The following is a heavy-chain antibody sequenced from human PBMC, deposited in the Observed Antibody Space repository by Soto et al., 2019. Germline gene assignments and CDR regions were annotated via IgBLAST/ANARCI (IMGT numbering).Heavy chain of an antibody. CDR2: IIPILGIA. CDR1: GGTFSSYT. D-gene: IGHD2-15*01. J-gene: IGHJ3*02. CDR3: ARETLGYCSGGSCFNAFDI. Sequence: QVQLVQSGAEVQKPGSSVKVSCKASGGTFSSYTISWVRQAPGQGLEWMGRIIPILGIANYAQKFQGRVTITADKSTSTAYMELSSLRSEDTAVYYCARETLGYCSGGSCFNAFDIWGQGTMVTVSS. V-gene: IGHV1-69*08.